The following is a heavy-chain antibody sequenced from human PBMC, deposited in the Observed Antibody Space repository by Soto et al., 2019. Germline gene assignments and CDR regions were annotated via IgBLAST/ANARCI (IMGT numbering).Heavy chain of an antibody. J-gene: IGHJ4*02. D-gene: IGHD3-3*01. Sequence: QLQLQESGPGLVKPSETLSLTCTVSGGSISSRSHYWGWIRQSPGKHLEWIGSTFYRGSTHYNPSLKTRVTISVDTSKTQVSRKLYSVTAADTAVYYCATAVGFGVVTPFFEYWGQGILVTVSS. V-gene: IGHV4-39*01. CDR3: ATAVGFGVVTPFFEY. CDR1: GGSISSRSHY. CDR2: TFYRGST.